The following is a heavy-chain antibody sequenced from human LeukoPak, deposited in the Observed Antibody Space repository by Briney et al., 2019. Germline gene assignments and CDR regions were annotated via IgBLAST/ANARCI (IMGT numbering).Heavy chain of an antibody. V-gene: IGHV4-34*01. D-gene: IGHD5-18*01. CDR3: ARERPRYSYAHNWFDP. CDR1: GGSFSGYY. J-gene: IGHJ5*02. CDR2: INHSGST. Sequence: SETLSLTCAVYGGSFSGYYWSWIRQPPGKGLEWIGEINHSGSTNYNPSLKSRVTISVDTSKNQFSLNLNSVTAAHTAVYYFARERPRYSYAHNWFDPWGQGTLVTGSS.